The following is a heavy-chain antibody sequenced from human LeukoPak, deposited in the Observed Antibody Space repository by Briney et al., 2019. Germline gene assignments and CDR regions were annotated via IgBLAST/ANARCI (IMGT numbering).Heavy chain of an antibody. D-gene: IGHD4-17*01. CDR2: ISGSGSIT. Sequence: GGSLRLSCAASGFTFSSYAMSWVRQAPGKGLEWVSGISGSGSITYYADSVKGRFTISRHNSKNTLYLQMNSLRAEDTAVYYCAKDLYGDYDNDYWGQGTLVTVSS. CDR1: GFTFSSYA. CDR3: AKDLYGDYDNDY. J-gene: IGHJ4*02. V-gene: IGHV3-23*01.